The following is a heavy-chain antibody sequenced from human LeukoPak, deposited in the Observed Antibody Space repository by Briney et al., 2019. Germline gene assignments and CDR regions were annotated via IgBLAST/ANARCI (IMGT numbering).Heavy chain of an antibody. V-gene: IGHV4-38-2*02. Sequence: SETLSLTCTVSGYSICSGYYWGWIRQPPGKGLEGIGRIYPSGSTYYNPSLKSRDTITVDTSKHQCSLKLGSVTAADTGVYYCARERHYWGQGTLVTVSS. J-gene: IGHJ4*02. CDR2: IYPSGST. CDR3: ARERHY. CDR1: GYSICSGYY.